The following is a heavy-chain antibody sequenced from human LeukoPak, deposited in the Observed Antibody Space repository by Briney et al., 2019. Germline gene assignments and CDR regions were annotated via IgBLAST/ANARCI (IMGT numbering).Heavy chain of an antibody. CDR1: GFTFSSYA. Sequence: GGSLRLSCAASGFTFSSYAMGWVRQAPGKGLEWVSAISGTIGSTYYADSVKGRFTISRDNAKNSLYLQMNSLRAEDTAVYYCARDVGVNWFDPWGQGTLVTVSS. J-gene: IGHJ5*02. D-gene: IGHD1-26*01. CDR2: ISGTIGST. CDR3: ARDVGVNWFDP. V-gene: IGHV3-23*01.